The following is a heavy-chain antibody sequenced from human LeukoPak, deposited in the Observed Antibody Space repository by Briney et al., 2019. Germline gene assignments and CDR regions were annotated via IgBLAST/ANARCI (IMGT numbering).Heavy chain of an antibody. V-gene: IGHV4-39*01. J-gene: IGHJ3*02. CDR2: IYYSVST. D-gene: IGHD1-7*01. CDR3: ARQALELNAFDI. Sequence: SETLSLTCTVSGGSISSSSYYWGWIRQPPGKGLEWIGSIYYSVSTYYNPSLKSRVTISVDTSKNQFSLKLSSVTAADTAVYYCARQALELNAFDIWGQGTMVTVSS. CDR1: GGSISSSSYY.